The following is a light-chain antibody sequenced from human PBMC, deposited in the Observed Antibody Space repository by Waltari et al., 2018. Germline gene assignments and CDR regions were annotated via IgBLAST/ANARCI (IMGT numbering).Light chain of an antibody. J-gene: IGLJ2*01. CDR1: SSDVGGYDY. CDR3: GSYTSSITLV. V-gene: IGLV2-14*03. Sequence: QSALTQPASVSGSPGQSITISCPGTSSDVGGYDYVSWYQQHPGKAPKLMIYDVSNRPSGVSNRFSGSKSGNTASLTISGLQADDEADYYCGSYTSSITLVFGGGTKLTVL. CDR2: DVS.